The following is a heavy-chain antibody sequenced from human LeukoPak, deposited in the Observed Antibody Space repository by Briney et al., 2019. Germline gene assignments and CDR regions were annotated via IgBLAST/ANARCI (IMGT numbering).Heavy chain of an antibody. D-gene: IGHD2-15*01. CDR1: GYTFTGYY. Sequence: ASVKVSCKASGYTFTGYYMHWVRQAPGQGLEWMGWINPNSGGTNYAQKFQGRVTMTRDTSISTAYMELSRLRSDDTAVYYCARDGSPNPSYCSGGSCYAFRAWGQGTLVTVSS. V-gene: IGHV1-2*02. J-gene: IGHJ5*02. CDR3: ARDGSPNPSYCSGGSCYAFRA. CDR2: INPNSGGT.